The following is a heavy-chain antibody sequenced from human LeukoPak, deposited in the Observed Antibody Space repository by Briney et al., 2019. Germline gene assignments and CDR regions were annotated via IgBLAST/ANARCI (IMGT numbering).Heavy chain of an antibody. J-gene: IGHJ4*02. CDR2: IYYSGST. CDR1: GDPISSYY. CDR3: ARGRGFASSSYYFDY. Sequence: PSETLSLTCTVSGDPISSYYWSWIRQPPGKGLECIAYIYYSGSTNYNPSLKSRVTTSVDTSKNQFSLKLSSVTAADTAVYYCARGRGFASSSYYFDYWGQGSLVTVSS. V-gene: IGHV4-59*08. D-gene: IGHD6-6*01.